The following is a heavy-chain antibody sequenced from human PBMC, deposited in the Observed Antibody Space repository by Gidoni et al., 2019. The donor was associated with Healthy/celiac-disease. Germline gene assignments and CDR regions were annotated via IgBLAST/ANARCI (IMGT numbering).Heavy chain of an antibody. CDR3: ARLLTYYYDSSGRYYFDY. J-gene: IGHJ4*02. V-gene: IGHV3-30*04. D-gene: IGHD3-22*01. CDR1: GFTFSSYA. Sequence: QVQLVESGGGVVQPGRSLRLSCAASGFTFSSYAMHWVRQAPGKGLEWVAVISYDGSNKYYADSVKGRFTISRDNSKNTLYLQMNSLRAEDTAVYYCARLLTYYYDSSGRYYFDYWGQGTLVTVSS. CDR2: ISYDGSNK.